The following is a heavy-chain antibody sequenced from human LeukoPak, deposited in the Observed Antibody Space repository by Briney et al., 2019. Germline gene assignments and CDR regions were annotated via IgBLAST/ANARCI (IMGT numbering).Heavy chain of an antibody. CDR3: ARHGRYSSSWSDYYYYMDV. D-gene: IGHD6-13*01. Sequence: GSLRLSCAASGFTFSSYSMNWIRQPPGKGLEWIGEINHSGSTNYNPSLKSRVTISVDTSKNQFSLKLSSVTAADTAVYYCARHGRYSSSWSDYYYYMDVWGKGTTVTISS. J-gene: IGHJ6*03. V-gene: IGHV4-34*01. CDR1: GFTFSSYS. CDR2: INHSGST.